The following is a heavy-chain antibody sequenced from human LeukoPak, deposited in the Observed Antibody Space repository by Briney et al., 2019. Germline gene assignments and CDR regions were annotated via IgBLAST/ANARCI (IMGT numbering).Heavy chain of an antibody. V-gene: IGHV3-7*01. J-gene: IGHJ4*02. CDR3: VKPPHDISYFDY. CDR1: GFTFSNYW. CDR2: IKQDGSEK. Sequence: GGSLRLSCAASGFTFSNYWMSWVRQAPGKGLEWVANIKQDGSEKYYVDSVKGRFTISRDNAKNSLYLQMNSLRAEDTAVYYCVKPPHDISYFDYWGQGTLVTVSS. D-gene: IGHD1-14*01.